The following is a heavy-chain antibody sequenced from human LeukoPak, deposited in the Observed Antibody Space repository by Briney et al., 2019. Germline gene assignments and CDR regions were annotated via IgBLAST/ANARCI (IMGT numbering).Heavy chain of an antibody. CDR1: GFTFSSYG. D-gene: IGHD2-15*01. CDR2: IWYDGSNK. J-gene: IGHJ3*02. V-gene: IGHV3-33*06. Sequence: GGSLRLSCAAYGFTFSSYGMHWVRPAPGKGREWVAVIWYDGSNKYYADSVKGRFTISRDNSKNTLYLQMNSLRAEDTAVYYCAKERNDCSGGSCHYLDAFDIWGQGTMVTVSS. CDR3: AKERNDCSGGSCHYLDAFDI.